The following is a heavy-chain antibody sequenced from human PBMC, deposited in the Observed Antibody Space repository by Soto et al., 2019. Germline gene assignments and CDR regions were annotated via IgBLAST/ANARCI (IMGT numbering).Heavy chain of an antibody. CDR2: ISYDGSNK. CDR3: AKDRYNWNDRLDWFDP. Sequence: GGSLRLSCAASGFTFSSYGMHWVRQAPGKGLEWVAVISYDGSNKYYADSVKGRFTISRDNSKNTLYLQMNSLRAEDTAVYYCAKDRYNWNDRLDWFDPWGQG. CDR1: GFTFSSYG. J-gene: IGHJ5*02. V-gene: IGHV3-30*18. D-gene: IGHD1-1*01.